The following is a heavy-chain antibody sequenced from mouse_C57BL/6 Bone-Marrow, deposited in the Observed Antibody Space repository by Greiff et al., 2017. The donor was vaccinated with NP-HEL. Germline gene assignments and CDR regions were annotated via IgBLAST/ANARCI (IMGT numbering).Heavy chain of an antibody. CDR2: ISYDGSN. CDR1: GYSITSGYY. V-gene: IGHV3-6*01. CDR3: AREGNAWFAY. Sequence: EVKLLESGPGLVKPSQSLSLTCSVTGYSITSGYYWNWIRQFPGNKLEWMGYISYDGSNNYNPTLKNRISITRDTSKNQFFLKLNSVTTEDTATYCCAREGNAWFAYWGQGTLVTVSA. J-gene: IGHJ3*01.